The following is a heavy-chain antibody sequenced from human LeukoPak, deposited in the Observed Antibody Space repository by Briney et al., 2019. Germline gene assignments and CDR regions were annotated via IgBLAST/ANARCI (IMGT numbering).Heavy chain of an antibody. D-gene: IGHD2-2*01. CDR1: GYSFTTYY. J-gene: IGHJ5*02. Sequence: ASVTVSCKASGYSFTTYYIHWVRQAPGQGLEWMGVINPSGGSTSFAQKFQARLTMTRDTSTSTVYMELSGLSSEDTAVYYCAREIVVVPSAMGFDPWGQATQRTVSS. V-gene: IGHV1-46*01. CDR3: AREIVVVPSAMGFDP. CDR2: INPSGGST.